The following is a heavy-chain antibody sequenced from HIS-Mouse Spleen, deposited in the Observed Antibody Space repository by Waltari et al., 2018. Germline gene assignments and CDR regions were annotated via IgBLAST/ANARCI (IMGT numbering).Heavy chain of an antibody. J-gene: IGHJ1*01. CDR1: GGSVSGYY. D-gene: IGHD2-21*02. CDR3: ARGPLRGGDYGAEYFQH. V-gene: IGHV4-34*01. Sequence: QVQLQQWGAGLLKPSETLSLTCAVYGGSVSGYYWSWSRQHPGKGLEWIGEINHSGSTNYNPSLKSRVTISVDTSKNQFSLKLSSVTAADTAVYYCARGPLRGGDYGAEYFQHWGQGTLVTVSS. CDR2: INHSGST.